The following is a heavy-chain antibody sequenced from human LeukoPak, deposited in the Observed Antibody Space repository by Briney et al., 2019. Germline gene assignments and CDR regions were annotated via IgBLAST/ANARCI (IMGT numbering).Heavy chain of an antibody. D-gene: IGHD6-13*01. J-gene: IGHJ4*02. CDR2: IHYSGST. Sequence: SETLSPTCTVSGDSISSYYWSWIRQPPGKGLEWIGYIHYSGSTNYNPSLKSRVTISVDTSKNQFSLILSSVTTADTAVYYCAREVVAAAGTVDYWGQGTLVTVSS. V-gene: IGHV4-59*01. CDR3: AREVVAAAGTVDY. CDR1: GDSISSYY.